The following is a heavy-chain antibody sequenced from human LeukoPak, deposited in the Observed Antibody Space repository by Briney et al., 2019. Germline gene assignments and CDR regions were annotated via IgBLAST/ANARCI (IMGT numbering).Heavy chain of an antibody. D-gene: IGHD2-2*02. CDR3: ARDEGEYCSSTSCYTDPPTHFDY. CDR1: GFTFSSYA. CDR2: ISGSGGST. V-gene: IGHV3-23*01. Sequence: GGSLRLSCAASGFTFSSYAMSWVRQAPGKGLEWVSAISGSGGSTYYADSVKGRFTISRDNSKNTLYLQMNSLRAEDTAVYYCARDEGEYCSSTSCYTDPPTHFDYWGQGTLVTVSS. J-gene: IGHJ4*02.